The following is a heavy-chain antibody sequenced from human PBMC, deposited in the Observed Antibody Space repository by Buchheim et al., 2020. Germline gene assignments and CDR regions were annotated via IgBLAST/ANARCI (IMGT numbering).Heavy chain of an antibody. CDR3: ARRVAAAGTEGAYYYYGMDV. CDR1: GYSFTSYW. J-gene: IGHJ6*02. CDR2: IDPSDSYT. V-gene: IGHV5-10-1*01. Sequence: EVQLVQSGAEVKKPGESLRISCKGSGYSFTSYWISWVRQMPGKGLEWMGRIDPSDSYTNYSPSFQGHVTISADKSISTAYPKWSSLKASDTAMYYCARRVAAAGTEGAYYYYGMDVWGQGTT. D-gene: IGHD6-13*01.